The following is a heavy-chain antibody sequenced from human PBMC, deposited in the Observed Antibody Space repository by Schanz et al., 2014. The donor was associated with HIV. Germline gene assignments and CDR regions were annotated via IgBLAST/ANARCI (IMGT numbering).Heavy chain of an antibody. Sequence: QVQLQESGPGLVKPSQTLSLTCTVSGGSISSGGYYWNWIRQHPGKGLEWIGYIYYSGSTYYKPSLKSRVAISVDTSKTQFSLSLGSVTAADTAIYFCARGSSGGDSAAEYFRHWGQGTLVTVSS. CDR3: ARGSSGGDSAAEYFRH. CDR1: GGSISSGGYY. CDR2: IYYSGST. D-gene: IGHD2-21*02. J-gene: IGHJ1*01. V-gene: IGHV4-31*03.